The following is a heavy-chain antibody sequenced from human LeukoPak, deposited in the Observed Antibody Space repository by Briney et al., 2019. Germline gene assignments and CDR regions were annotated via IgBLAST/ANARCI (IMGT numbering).Heavy chain of an antibody. D-gene: IGHD6-19*01. CDR2: IYYSGST. Sequence: SETLSLTCTVSRGSISGYYWSWIRQPPGKGLEWIGYIYYSGSTNYNPSLKSRVTISVDTSKNQFSLKLSSVTAADTAVYYCARGPPGIAVAGTGFYFDYWDQGTLVTVSS. J-gene: IGHJ4*02. V-gene: IGHV4-59*01. CDR1: RGSISGYY. CDR3: ARGPPGIAVAGTGFYFDY.